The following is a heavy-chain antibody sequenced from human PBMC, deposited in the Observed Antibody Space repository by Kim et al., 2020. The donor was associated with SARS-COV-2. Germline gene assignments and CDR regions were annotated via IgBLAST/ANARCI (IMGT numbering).Heavy chain of an antibody. D-gene: IGHD3-9*01. J-gene: IGHJ3*02. CDR3: ARGWRRTGYGAFDI. V-gene: IGHV4-34*01. Sequence: NPSLKSRVTISVDTSKNQFSLKLSSVTAADTAVYYCARGWRRTGYGAFDIWGQGTMVTVSS.